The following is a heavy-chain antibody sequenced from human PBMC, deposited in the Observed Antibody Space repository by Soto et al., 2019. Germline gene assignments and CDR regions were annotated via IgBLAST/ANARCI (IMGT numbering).Heavy chain of an antibody. D-gene: IGHD3-10*01. CDR2: INSGGSST. V-gene: IGHV3-74*01. Sequence: GGSLRLSCAASGFTFSNYWMYWVRQAPGKGLVWVSRINSGGSSTNYADSVKGRFTISRDNAKNTLYLQMNSLTAEDTAVYFCAKDRDYYFDYWGQGTLVTVSS. CDR3: AKDRDYYFDY. CDR1: GFTFSNYW. J-gene: IGHJ4*02.